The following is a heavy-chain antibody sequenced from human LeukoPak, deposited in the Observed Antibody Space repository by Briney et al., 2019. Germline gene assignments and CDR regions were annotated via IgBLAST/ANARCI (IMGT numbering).Heavy chain of an antibody. CDR3: ARVQPHRIYYDNSDYPTRNDY. CDR1: GYTFTNYG. V-gene: IGHV1-18*01. CDR2: ISAYSGNT. Sequence: ASVKVSCKASGYTFTNYGISWVRQAPGQGLECMGWISAYSGNTKYVQKFQGRVTMTTDTSTSTAYMELRSLRSDDTAVYYCARVQPHRIYYDNSDYPTRNDYWGQGTLVTVSS. D-gene: IGHD3-22*01. J-gene: IGHJ4*02.